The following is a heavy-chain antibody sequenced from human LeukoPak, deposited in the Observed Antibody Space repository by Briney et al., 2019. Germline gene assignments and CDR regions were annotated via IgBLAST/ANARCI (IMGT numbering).Heavy chain of an antibody. CDR2: IWYDGSNK. CDR1: GFTFSSYG. CDR3: ASDHQTGYSSGWYYFDY. J-gene: IGHJ4*02. D-gene: IGHD6-19*01. V-gene: IGHV3-33*01. Sequence: GGSLRLSCAASGFTFSSYGMHWVRQAPGKGLEWVAVIWYDGSNKYYADSVKGRFTISRDSSKTTLYLQMNSLRAEDTAVYYCASDHQTGYSSGWYYFDYWGQGALFTVSS.